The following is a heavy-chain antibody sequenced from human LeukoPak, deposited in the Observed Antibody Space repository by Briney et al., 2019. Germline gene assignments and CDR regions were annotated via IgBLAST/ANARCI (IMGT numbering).Heavy chain of an antibody. J-gene: IGHJ4*02. CDR3: AREGSGEVFDY. CDR2: IYHSGST. V-gene: IGHV4-38-2*02. D-gene: IGHD3-10*01. CDR1: GYSISSGYY. Sequence: SETLSLTCTVSGYSISSGYYWGWIRQPPGKGLEWIASIYHSGSTYYNPSRKSRVTISVDTSKNQFSLKLSSVTAADTAVYYCAREGSGEVFDYWGQGTLVTVSS.